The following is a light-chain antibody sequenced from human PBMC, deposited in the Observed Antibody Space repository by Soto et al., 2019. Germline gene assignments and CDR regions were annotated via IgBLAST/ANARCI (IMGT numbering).Light chain of an antibody. CDR1: SSDVGGYIY. J-gene: IGLJ1*01. CDR3: SSCTSSSTLYV. CDR2: EVS. V-gene: IGLV2-14*01. Sequence: QSVLTQPASVSGSPGQSITISRTGTSSDVGGYIYVSWYQQHPGKAPKLMIYEVSNRPSGVSNRFSGSKSGNTASLTISGLQAEDEADYYCSSCTSSSTLYVFGTGTKVTVL.